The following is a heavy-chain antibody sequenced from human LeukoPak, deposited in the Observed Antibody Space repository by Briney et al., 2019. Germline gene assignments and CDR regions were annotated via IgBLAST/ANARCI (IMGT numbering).Heavy chain of an antibody. V-gene: IGHV4-59*01. CDR1: GGSISSYY. Sequence: SETLSLTCTVSGGSISSYYWSWIRQPPGKGLEWIGYIYYSGSTNYNPSLKSRVTISVDTSKNQFSLKLSSVTAADTAVYYCARGRRGYDCLGQASHFDYWGQGTLVTVSS. D-gene: IGHD5-12*01. CDR3: ARGRRGYDCLGQASHFDY. J-gene: IGHJ4*02. CDR2: IYYSGST.